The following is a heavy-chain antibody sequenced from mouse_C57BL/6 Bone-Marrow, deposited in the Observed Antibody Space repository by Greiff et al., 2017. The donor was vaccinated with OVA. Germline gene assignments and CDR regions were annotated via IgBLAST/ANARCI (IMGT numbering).Heavy chain of an antibody. J-gene: IGHJ3*01. D-gene: IGHD2-4*01. CDR2: ISSGSSTI. CDR1: GFTFSDYG. Sequence: EVNPVESGGGLVKPGGSLKLSCAASGFTFSDYGMHWVRQAPEKGLEWVAYISSGSSTIYYADTVKGRFTISRDNAKNTLFLQMTSLRSEDTAMYYCARGDYDGVWFAYWGQGTLVTVSA. CDR3: ARGDYDGVWFAY. V-gene: IGHV5-17*01.